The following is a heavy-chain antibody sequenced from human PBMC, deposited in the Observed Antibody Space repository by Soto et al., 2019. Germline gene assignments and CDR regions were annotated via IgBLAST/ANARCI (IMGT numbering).Heavy chain of an antibody. J-gene: IGHJ5*02. Sequence: SETLSLTCTVSGGSISSYYWSWIRQPPGKGLEWIGYIYYSGSTNYNPSLKSRVTISVDTSKNQFSLKLSSVTAADTAVYYCARERGSWGRPNRFDPWGQGTLVTVSS. CDR2: IYYSGST. CDR1: GGSISSYY. CDR3: ARERGSWGRPNRFDP. V-gene: IGHV4-59*01. D-gene: IGHD3-16*01.